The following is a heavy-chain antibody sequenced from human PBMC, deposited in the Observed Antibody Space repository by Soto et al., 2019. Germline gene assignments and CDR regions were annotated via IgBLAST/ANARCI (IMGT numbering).Heavy chain of an antibody. V-gene: IGHV1-69*10. D-gene: IGHD3-3*01. CDR3: ARGSSSFWEFAGHYYYYYMDV. Sequence: SVKVSCKASGGTFSSYAISWVRQAPGQGLEWMGGIIPILGIANYAQKFQGRVTITADKSTSTAYMELSSLRSEDTAVYYCARGSSSFWEFAGHYYYYYMDVWGKGTTVTVSS. CDR2: IIPILGIA. J-gene: IGHJ6*03. CDR1: GGTFSSYA.